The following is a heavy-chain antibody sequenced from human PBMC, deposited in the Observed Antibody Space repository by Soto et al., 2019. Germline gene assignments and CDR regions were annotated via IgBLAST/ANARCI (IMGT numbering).Heavy chain of an antibody. J-gene: IGHJ4*02. Sequence: EVQLVEAGGGLIQPGGSLRLSCAVSGLTVSRTQMSWVRQAPGKGLQWVSVIYSGGSTYYANAVKGRFTISGDISENTVYLELDKLTVDDTAVYYCARAREPEYSSSIFFDYWGRGTLVTVSS. V-gene: IGHV3-53*01. CDR1: GLTVSRTQ. CDR2: IYSGGST. CDR3: ARAREPEYSSSIFFDY. D-gene: IGHD6-6*01.